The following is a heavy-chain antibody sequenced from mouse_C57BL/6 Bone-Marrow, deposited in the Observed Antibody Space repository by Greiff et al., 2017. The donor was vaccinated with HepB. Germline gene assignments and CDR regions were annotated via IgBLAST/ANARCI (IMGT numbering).Heavy chain of an antibody. CDR3: ARDYPYYAMDY. J-gene: IGHJ4*01. Sequence: EVQLQQSGGGLVKPGGSLKLSCAASGFTFSSYAMPWVRQTPEKRLEWVATISDGGSYTYYPDNVKGRFTISRDNAKNNLYLQLSHLKSEDTAMYYCARDYPYYAMDYWGRGTAVTVSS. V-gene: IGHV5-4*01. CDR2: ISDGGSYT. CDR1: GFTFSSYA.